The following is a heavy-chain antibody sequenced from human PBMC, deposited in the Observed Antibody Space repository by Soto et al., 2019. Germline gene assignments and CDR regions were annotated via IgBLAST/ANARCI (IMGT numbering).Heavy chain of an antibody. CDR2: ISSSGYI. J-gene: IGHJ6*02. CDR3: ARDCSGGSCYPGMDV. V-gene: IGHV3-21*01. Sequence: GVSLRLCCAAAGCNFKSYGVSWVRQTQGKRLEWLSSISSSGYIFSTDSVRGRFTISRDNAKNSVYLQINSLRAEDTAVYFCARDCSGGSCYPGMDVWGQGTTVTVSS. D-gene: IGHD2-15*01. CDR1: GCNFKSYG.